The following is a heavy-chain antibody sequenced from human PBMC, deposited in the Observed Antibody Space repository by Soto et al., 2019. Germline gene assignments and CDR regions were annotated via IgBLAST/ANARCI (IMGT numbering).Heavy chain of an antibody. D-gene: IGHD4-17*01. CDR2: INPNSGDT. CDR3: ASGGSTVTREFDY. CDR1: GYTFTGFY. Sequence: QVQLVQSGAEVKKPGASVKVSCKASGYTFTGFYLHWVRQAPGQGLEWMGWINPNSGDTEYAQGFQGWVTMTRDTSISTAYMELSRLKSDDTAVYYCASGGSTVTREFDYWGQGTLVSVSS. V-gene: IGHV1-2*04. J-gene: IGHJ4*02.